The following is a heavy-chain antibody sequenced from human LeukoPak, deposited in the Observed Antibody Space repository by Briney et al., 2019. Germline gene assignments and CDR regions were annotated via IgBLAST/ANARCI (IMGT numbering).Heavy chain of an antibody. CDR2: ISGSGGST. D-gene: IGHD2-2*01. CDR1: GFTFSNYA. CDR3: AKDLYCSSTSCSRGGFDP. Sequence: GGSLRLSCAASGFTFSNYAMIWVREAPGKGLEWVSGISGSGGSTYYAESVKGRFTISRDNSKNTLYLQMNSLRAEDTAVYYCAKDLYCSSTSCSRGGFDPWGQGTLVTVSS. V-gene: IGHV3-23*01. J-gene: IGHJ5*02.